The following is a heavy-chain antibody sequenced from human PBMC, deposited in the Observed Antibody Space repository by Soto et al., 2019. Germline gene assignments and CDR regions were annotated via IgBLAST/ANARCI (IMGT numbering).Heavy chain of an antibody. D-gene: IGHD6-19*01. CDR2: IKQDGSEK. CDR3: AREANVAGSYYYYGMDV. J-gene: IGHJ6*02. Sequence: EVQVVESGGGLVQPGGSLRLSCAASGFTFSNYWMSWVRQAPGEGLEWVANIKQDGSEKYYADSVKGRFTISRDNSKNTLYLQMNSLRAEDTAVYYCAREANVAGSYYYYGMDVWGQGTTVTVSS. CDR1: GFTFSNYW. V-gene: IGHV3-7*01.